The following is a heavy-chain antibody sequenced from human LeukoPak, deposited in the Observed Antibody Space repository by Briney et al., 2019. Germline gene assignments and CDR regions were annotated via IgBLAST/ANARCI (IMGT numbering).Heavy chain of an antibody. V-gene: IGHV3-23*01. CDR3: AKPNYDSSGYYRDY. CDR1: GFTDSRNY. D-gene: IGHD3-22*01. CDR2: LSGGGLST. J-gene: IGHJ4*02. Sequence: GGSLRLSCAASGFTDSRNYMSCVRQAPGKGLEWVSALSGGGLSTYYADSVKGRFTISRDNSKNALYLQMNSLRAEDTAVYYCAKPNYDSSGYYRDYWGQGTLVTVSS.